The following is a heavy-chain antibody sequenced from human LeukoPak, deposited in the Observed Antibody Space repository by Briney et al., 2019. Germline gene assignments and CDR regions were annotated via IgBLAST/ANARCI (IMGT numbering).Heavy chain of an antibody. V-gene: IGHV4-31*03. CDR2: IYYNGST. D-gene: IGHD5-12*01. CDR3: ARSYFSGFDPLDY. Sequence: SETLSLTCTVSGGSISSGGYYWSWIRQHPGKGLEWIGHIYYNGSTKYNPSLKSRVTISLDTSKNQFSLKLSSVTAADTAVYYCARSYFSGFDPLDYWGQGTLVTVSS. J-gene: IGHJ4*02. CDR1: GGSISSGGYY.